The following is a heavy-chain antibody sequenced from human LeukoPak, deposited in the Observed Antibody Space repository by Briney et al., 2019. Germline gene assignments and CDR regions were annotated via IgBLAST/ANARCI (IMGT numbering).Heavy chain of an antibody. CDR3: ARDDGYYYDSSGYYGY. D-gene: IGHD3-22*01. CDR1: GGSISSYY. V-gene: IGHV4-59*12. J-gene: IGHJ4*02. CDR2: IYYSGST. Sequence: SETLSLTCTVSGGSISSYYWSWIRQPPGKGLEWIGYIYYSGSTNYNPSLKSRVTMSVDTSKNQFSLKLSSVTAADTAVYYRARDDGYYYDSSGYYGYWGQGTLVTVSS.